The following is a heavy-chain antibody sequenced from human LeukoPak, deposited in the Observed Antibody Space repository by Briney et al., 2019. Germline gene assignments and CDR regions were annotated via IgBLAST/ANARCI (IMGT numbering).Heavy chain of an antibody. CDR3: ARGMEQWLGNNWFDS. D-gene: IGHD6-19*01. Sequence: SETLSLTCTVSGGSISSYYWSWIRQPPGKGLEWIGRIYTSGSTNYNPSLKSRVTMSVDTSKNQFSLKLSSVTAADTAVYYCARGMEQWLGNNWFDSWGQGTLVTVSS. V-gene: IGHV4-4*07. CDR1: GGSISSYY. CDR2: IYTSGST. J-gene: IGHJ5*01.